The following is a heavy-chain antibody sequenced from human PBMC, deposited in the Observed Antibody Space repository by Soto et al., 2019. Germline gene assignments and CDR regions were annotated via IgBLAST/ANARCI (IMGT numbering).Heavy chain of an antibody. V-gene: IGHV3-30-3*01. J-gene: IGHJ4*02. CDR1: GFTFSSYA. Sequence: QVQLVESGGGVVQPGRSLRLSCAASGFTFSSYAMHWVRQAPGKGLEWVAVISYDGSNKYYADSVKGRFTISRDNSKNTLSLQVNSLRAEDTAVYFCARTDPLLTGCYSVPYFDYWGQGTLVTVS. CDR2: ISYDGSNK. D-gene: IGHD3-9*01. CDR3: ARTDPLLTGCYSVPYFDY.